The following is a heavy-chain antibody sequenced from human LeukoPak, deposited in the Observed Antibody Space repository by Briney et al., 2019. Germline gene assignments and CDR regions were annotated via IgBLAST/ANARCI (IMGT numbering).Heavy chain of an antibody. CDR2: IYSTGST. CDR1: GGSLSSYY. D-gene: IGHD3-22*01. CDR3: ARGSSGYYYG. V-gene: IGHV4-4*07. J-gene: IGHJ4*02. Sequence: SETLSLTCNVSGGSLSSYYWSWIRQPAGKGLEWIGRIYSTGSTNYNPSLKSRVTMSIDTSKDQFSLKLSSVTAADTAVYYCARGSSGYYYGWGQGTLVSVSS.